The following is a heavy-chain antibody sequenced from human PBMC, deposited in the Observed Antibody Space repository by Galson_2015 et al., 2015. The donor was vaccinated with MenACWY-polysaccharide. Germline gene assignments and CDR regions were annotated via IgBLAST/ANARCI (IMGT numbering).Heavy chain of an antibody. V-gene: IGHV3-23*01. CDR2: ITDGAYST. D-gene: IGHD2/OR15-2a*01. J-gene: IGHJ6*02. CDR1: GFTFSSYA. CDR3: AKNSTRSFTFDYSGMAA. Sequence: SLRLSCAASGFTFSSYAMTWVRQAPGKGLEWVSSITDGAYSTYYADSVKGRFTISRDNSKNTLYLQMNSLRAEDTAVYYCAKNSTRSFTFDYSGMAAWGQGTTVPVSS.